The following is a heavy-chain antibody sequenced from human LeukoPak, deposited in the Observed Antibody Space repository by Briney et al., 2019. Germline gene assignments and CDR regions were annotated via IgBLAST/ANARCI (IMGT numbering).Heavy chain of an antibody. V-gene: IGHV1-24*01. CDR2: FDPEDGET. J-gene: IGHJ4*02. CDR1: GYTLTELS. Sequence: ASVKVSCKVSGYTLTELSMHWVRQAPGKGLEWMGGFDPEDGETIYAQKFQGRVTMTEDTSTDTAYMELSSLRSEDTAVYYCATEAGWSGYYPFDYWGQGTLVTVSS. D-gene: IGHD3-3*01. CDR3: ATEAGWSGYYPFDY.